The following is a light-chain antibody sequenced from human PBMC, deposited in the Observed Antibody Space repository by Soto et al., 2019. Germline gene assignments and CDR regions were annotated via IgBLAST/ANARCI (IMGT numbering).Light chain of an antibody. CDR1: SGSIANNY. CDR3: QSYDSDFAV. CDR2: ENN. Sequence: NFMLTQPHSVSESPGKTLSISCTRSSGSIANNYVQWYQQRPGSAPTTVIYENNQRLSGVPDRCSGSTDGSTNSASLTISGLQNEDEADYYCQSYDSDFAVFGGGTKLTVL. J-gene: IGLJ2*01. V-gene: IGLV6-57*04.